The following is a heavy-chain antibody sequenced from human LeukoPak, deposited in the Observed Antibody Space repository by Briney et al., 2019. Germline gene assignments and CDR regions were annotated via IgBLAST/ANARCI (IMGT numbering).Heavy chain of an antibody. Sequence: GGSLRLSCAASGFTFSDYSMNWVRQAPGKGLEWVSSISSSSSYIYYADSVKGRFTISRDNAKNSLYLQMNSLRAEDTAVYYCARGGDIVVVPAASPMDVWGKGTTVTVSS. CDR2: ISSSSSYI. D-gene: IGHD2-2*01. J-gene: IGHJ6*04. CDR1: GFTFSDYS. CDR3: ARGGDIVVVPAASPMDV. V-gene: IGHV3-21*01.